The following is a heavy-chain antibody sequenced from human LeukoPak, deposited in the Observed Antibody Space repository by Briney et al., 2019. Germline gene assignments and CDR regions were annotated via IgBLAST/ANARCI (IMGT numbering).Heavy chain of an antibody. CDR2: IKQDGSEK. Sequence: HAGGSLRLSCAASGFTFSSYWMSWVRQAPGKGLEWVANIKQDGSEKYYVDSVKGRFTISRDNAKNSLYLQMNSLRAEDTAVYYCASQRSGWYNYYSMDVWGQGTTVTVSS. V-gene: IGHV3-7*03. CDR1: GFTFSSYW. CDR3: ASQRSGWYNYYSMDV. J-gene: IGHJ6*02. D-gene: IGHD6-19*01.